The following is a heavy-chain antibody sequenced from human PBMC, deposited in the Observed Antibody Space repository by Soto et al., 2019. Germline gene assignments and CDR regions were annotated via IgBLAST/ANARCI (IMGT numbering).Heavy chain of an antibody. J-gene: IGHJ4*02. V-gene: IGHV3-48*01. CDR2: IDSTSSTI. D-gene: IGHD6-13*01. CDR3: ASWAGGSWLGPFDY. CDR1: GFTFSSHS. Sequence: EVQLVESGGGLVQPGGSLRLSCAASGFTFSSHSINWVRQAPGKGLEWISYIDSTSSTIYYADSVKGRFTISRDNAKNSLYLQMNSLRAEGTAVYYCASWAGGSWLGPFDYWGQGTLVTVSS.